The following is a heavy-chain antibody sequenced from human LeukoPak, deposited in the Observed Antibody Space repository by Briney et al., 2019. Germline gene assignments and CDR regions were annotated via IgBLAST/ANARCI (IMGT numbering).Heavy chain of an antibody. CDR3: AKVSPGYYYDSSGYLFGAFDI. V-gene: IGHV3-7*03. CDR1: GFTFSSYW. D-gene: IGHD3-22*01. CDR2: IKQDGSEK. Sequence: GGSLRLSCAASGFTFSSYWMGWVRQAPGKGLEWVANIKQDGSEKYYVDSVKGRFTISRDNAKNSLYLQMNSLRAEDTALYYCAKVSPGYYYDSSGYLFGAFDIWGQGTMVTVSS. J-gene: IGHJ3*02.